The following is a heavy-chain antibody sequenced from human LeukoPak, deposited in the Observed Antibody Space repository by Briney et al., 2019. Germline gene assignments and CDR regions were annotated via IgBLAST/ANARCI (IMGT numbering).Heavy chain of an antibody. V-gene: IGHV4-59*01. J-gene: IGHJ5*02. CDR3: ARGGYSYDNWFDP. D-gene: IGHD5-18*01. Sequence: SETLSLTCTVSGDSISRYHWNWIRQPPGKGLEWIGYIYYSGSTNYNPSLKSRVTISVDTSKNQFSLKLSSVTAADTAVYYCARGGYSYDNWFDPWGQGTLVTVSS. CDR1: GDSISRYH. CDR2: IYYSGST.